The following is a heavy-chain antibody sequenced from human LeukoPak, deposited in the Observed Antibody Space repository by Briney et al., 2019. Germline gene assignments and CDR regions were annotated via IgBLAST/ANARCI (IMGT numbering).Heavy chain of an antibody. J-gene: IGHJ4*02. CDR1: GYTFTSFG. CDR3: AGDLGDDTSMIFFDY. D-gene: IGHD3-16*01. CDR2: TSAYNGKI. V-gene: IGHV1-18*01. Sequence: ASVKLSCKASGYTFTSFGIRWVRHAPGQGIEWMGWTSAYNGKIKYAEKFRGRVTMTTDTSTNIDYMKLTSLRSDDTAVFYCAGDLGDDTSMIFFDYWGQGTLVTVSS.